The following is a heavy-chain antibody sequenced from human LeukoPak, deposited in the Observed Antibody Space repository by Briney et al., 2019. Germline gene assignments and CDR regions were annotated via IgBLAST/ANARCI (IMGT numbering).Heavy chain of an antibody. V-gene: IGHV1-3*01. CDR3: ARDETGSSSWYTYFDY. CDR2: TNAGNGHT. CDR1: GYSFTEYS. J-gene: IGHJ4*02. Sequence: ASVKVSCKASGYSFTEYSMHWVRQAPGQRLEWMGWTNAGNGHTKYSQKFQGRVTITRDTSASTAYMELSSLRSEDTAVYYCARDETGSSSWYTYFDYWGQGTLVTVSS. D-gene: IGHD6-13*01.